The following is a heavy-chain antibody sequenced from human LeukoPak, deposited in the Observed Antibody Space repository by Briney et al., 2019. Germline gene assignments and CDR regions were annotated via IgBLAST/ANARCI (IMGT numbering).Heavy chain of an antibody. CDR3: ASSKKDYYDYVWGSYRSHFDY. D-gene: IGHD3-16*02. J-gene: IGHJ4*02. V-gene: IGHV4-34*01. Sequence: PSETLSLTCAVYGGSFSGYYWSWIRQPPGKGLEWIGDINHSGSTNYNPSPKSRVTIAVDTSKNQFSLKLSSVTAADTAVYYCASSKKDYYDYVWGSYRSHFDYWGQGTLVTVSS. CDR2: INHSGST. CDR1: GGSFSGYY.